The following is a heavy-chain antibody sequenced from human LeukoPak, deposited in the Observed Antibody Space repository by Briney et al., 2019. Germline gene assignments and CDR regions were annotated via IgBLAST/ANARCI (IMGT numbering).Heavy chain of an antibody. D-gene: IGHD1-1*01. J-gene: IGHJ3*02. CDR2: IHYSGST. CDR3: ARFQYKAAFDI. V-gene: IGHV4-59*01. Sequence: KASETLSLTCSVSGDSLSKYFWSWIRQSPGKGLEWIGYIHYSGSTNYNPSLKNRVTISVDTSKNQFSLKLNSVTAAATAVYYCARFQYKAAFDIWGQGTMVTVSS. CDR1: GDSLSKYF.